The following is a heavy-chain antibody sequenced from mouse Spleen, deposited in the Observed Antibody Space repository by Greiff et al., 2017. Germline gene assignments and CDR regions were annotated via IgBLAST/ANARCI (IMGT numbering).Heavy chain of an antibody. CDR1: GYTFTSYD. Sequence: VQLVESGPALVKPGASVKLSCKASGYTFTSYDINWVKQRPGQGLEWIGWIYPRDGSTKYNEKFKGKATLTVDTSSSTAYMELHSLTSEDSAVYFCARGYGNYPYWYFDVWGAGTTVTVSS. J-gene: IGHJ1*01. CDR3: ARGYGNYPYWYFDV. V-gene: IGHV1-85*01. CDR2: IYPRDGST. D-gene: IGHD2-1*01.